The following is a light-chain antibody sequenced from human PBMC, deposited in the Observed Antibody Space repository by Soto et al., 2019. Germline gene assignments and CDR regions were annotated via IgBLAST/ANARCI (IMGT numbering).Light chain of an antibody. CDR3: QIWSDYCRT. V-gene: IGKV1-5*03. CDR1: QSISSW. J-gene: IGKJ1*01. CDR2: NTS. Sequence: DIQLTQSPSTLSTSVGDRVTISCRASQSISSWLAWYQQKPGKAPKLLIYNTSNLESGVPPRFGGSGSGTEFTLTISSLQPDYFATYYCQIWSDYCRTFGQGTKVEIK.